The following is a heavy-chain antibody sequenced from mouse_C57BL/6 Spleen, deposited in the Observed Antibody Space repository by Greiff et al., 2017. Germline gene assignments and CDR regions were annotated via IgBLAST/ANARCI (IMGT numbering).Heavy chain of an antibody. J-gene: IGHJ3*01. V-gene: IGHV5-9-1*02. Sequence: EVKLVESGEGLVKPGGSLKLSCAASGFTFSSYAMSWVRQTPEKRLEWVAYISSGGDYIYYADTVKGRFTISRDNARNTLYLQMSSLKSEDTAMYYCTRDFKYGNYKAYWGQGTLVTVSA. CDR3: TRDFKYGNYKAY. CDR2: ISSGGDYI. D-gene: IGHD2-1*01. CDR1: GFTFSSYA.